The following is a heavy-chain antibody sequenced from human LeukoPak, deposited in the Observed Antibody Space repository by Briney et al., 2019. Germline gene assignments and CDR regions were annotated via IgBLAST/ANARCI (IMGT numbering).Heavy chain of an antibody. Sequence: SVKVSCKASGGTFSSYAISWVRQAPGQGLEWMGRIIPILGIANYAQKFQGRVTITADKSTSTAYMELSSLRSEDTAVCYCARGDGSLDYWGQGTLVTVSS. D-gene: IGHD3-16*01. V-gene: IGHV1-69*04. CDR3: ARGDGSLDY. J-gene: IGHJ4*02. CDR2: IIPILGIA. CDR1: GGTFSSYA.